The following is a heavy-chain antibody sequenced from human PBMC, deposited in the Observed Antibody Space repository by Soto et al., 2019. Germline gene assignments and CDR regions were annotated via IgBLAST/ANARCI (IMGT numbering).Heavy chain of an antibody. CDR3: ARHPTQQRDY. D-gene: IGHD6-13*01. V-gene: IGHV4-59*08. CDR2: IYYSGST. Sequence: SVTLRLTWTVWGGCIFSYYWSLFRQPPAKGLEWSGYIYYSGSTNYNPALKSRVTISVDTSKNQFSLELSSVTAADTAVYYCARHPTQQRDYWGQGTLVTVSS. J-gene: IGHJ4*02. CDR1: GGCIFSYY.